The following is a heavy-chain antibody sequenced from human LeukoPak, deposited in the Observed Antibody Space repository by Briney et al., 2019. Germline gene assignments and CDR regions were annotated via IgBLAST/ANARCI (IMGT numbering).Heavy chain of an antibody. V-gene: IGHV4-4*02. Sequence: PSETLSLTCTVSGDSINSLDLWSWVRQPPGKGLEWIGEMYLSGTTHSNPSVKSRVTISVDTSKNQFSLKLSSVTAADTAVYYCARVKMKIVVVDYWGQGTLVTVSS. CDR1: GDSINSLDL. CDR3: ARVKMKIVVVDY. J-gene: IGHJ4*02. CDR2: MYLSGTT. D-gene: IGHD2-21*01.